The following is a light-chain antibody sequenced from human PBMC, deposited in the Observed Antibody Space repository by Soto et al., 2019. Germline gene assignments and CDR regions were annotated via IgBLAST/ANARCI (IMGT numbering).Light chain of an antibody. V-gene: IGKV3-15*01. CDR1: QSVSSN. J-gene: IGKJ1*01. Sequence: ELVMTQSPVPLSVSPGERATLSCRASQSVSSNLAWYQQKPGQAPSLLIYGAFTRATGIPARFSGTGSGTEFTLTISSLQSEEFALDYCQQYNDWPRTVGQGTKVDI. CDR3: QQYNDWPRT. CDR2: GAF.